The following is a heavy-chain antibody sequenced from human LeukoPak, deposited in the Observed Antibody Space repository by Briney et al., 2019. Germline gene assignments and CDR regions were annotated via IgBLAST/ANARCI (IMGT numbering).Heavy chain of an antibody. CDR2: MNHSGST. CDR3: ARRLDDY. D-gene: IGHD3/OR15-3a*01. V-gene: IGHV4-34*01. Sequence: PSETLSRTCAVYGGSFSGYYWSWIRHPPGKGLEWIGEMNHSGSTNYNPSLKSRVTISVDTSKNQFSLKLSSVTAADTAVYYCARRLDDYWGQGTLVTVSS. J-gene: IGHJ4*02. CDR1: GGSFSGYY.